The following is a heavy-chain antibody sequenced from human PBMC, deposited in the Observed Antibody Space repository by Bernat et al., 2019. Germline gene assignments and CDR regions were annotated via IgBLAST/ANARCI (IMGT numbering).Heavy chain of an antibody. CDR3: ARGVYDFWSGYYHNWFDH. CDR2: INPNSGGT. J-gene: IGHJ5*02. Sequence: QVQLVQSGAEVKKPGASVKVSCKASGYTFTGYYMHWVRQAPGQGLEWMGWINPNSGGTNYAQKFQGWVTMTRDTSISTAYMELSRLRSDDTAVYYCARGVYDFWSGYYHNWFDHWGQGTLVTVSS. V-gene: IGHV1-2*04. D-gene: IGHD3-3*01. CDR1: GYTFTGYY.